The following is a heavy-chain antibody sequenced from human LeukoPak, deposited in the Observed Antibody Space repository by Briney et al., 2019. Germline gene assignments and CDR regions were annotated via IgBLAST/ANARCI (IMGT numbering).Heavy chain of an antibody. D-gene: IGHD2-2*01. CDR1: GFTFSSYE. CDR2: ISSSGSTI. Sequence: GGSLRLSCAASGFTFSSYEMNWVRQAPGKGLEWVSYISSSGSTIYYADSVKGRFTTSRDNAKNSLYLQMNSLRAEDTAVYYCARYPLVGLDYWGQGTLVTVSS. J-gene: IGHJ4*02. V-gene: IGHV3-48*03. CDR3: ARYPLVGLDY.